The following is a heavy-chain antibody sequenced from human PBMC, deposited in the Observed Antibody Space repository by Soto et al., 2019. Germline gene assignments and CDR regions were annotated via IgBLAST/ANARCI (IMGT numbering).Heavy chain of an antibody. D-gene: IGHD2-2*02. CDR2: IIPIFGTA. J-gene: IGHJ4*02. V-gene: IGHV1-69*01. CDR1: GGTFSSYA. Sequence: QVQLVQSGAEVKKPGSSVKVSCKASGGTFSSYAISWGRQAPGQGLEWMGGIIPIFGTANYAQKFQGRVTITADESTSTAYMALSSLRSEDTAVYYCARGGHPQLYQDLDYWGQGTLVTVSS. CDR3: ARGGHPQLYQDLDY.